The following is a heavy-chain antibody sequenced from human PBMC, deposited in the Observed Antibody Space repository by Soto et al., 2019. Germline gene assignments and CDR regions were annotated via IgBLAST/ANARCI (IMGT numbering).Heavy chain of an antibody. CDR3: AKDSQYRRDGFDV. CDR1: GFTFSSHG. CDR2: LSRGGGTT. D-gene: IGHD6-6*01. J-gene: IGHJ3*01. V-gene: IGHV3-23*01. Sequence: EAQLLESGGDWAQPGGSLRLSCAASGFTFSSHGMSWVRQAPGKWLEWIAGLSRGGGTTYYADSVKGRFTISRDNSKNALDLIMNSLKVEDTALYYCAKDSQYRRDGFDVCGQETMVTVSS.